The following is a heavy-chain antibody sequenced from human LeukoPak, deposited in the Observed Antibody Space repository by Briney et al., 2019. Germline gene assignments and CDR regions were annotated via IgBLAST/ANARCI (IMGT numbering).Heavy chain of an antibody. CDR1: GFTVSSNY. V-gene: IGHV3-23*01. J-gene: IGHJ4*02. CDR2: ISGSGGNT. Sequence: GGSLRLSCAASGFTVSSNYMSWVRQAPGKGLEWVSAISGSGGNTYYADSVKGRFTISRDNSKNTLYLQMNSLRAEDTAVYYCAKDFGEYQLLSYDYWGQGTLVTVSS. D-gene: IGHD2-2*01. CDR3: AKDFGEYQLLSYDY.